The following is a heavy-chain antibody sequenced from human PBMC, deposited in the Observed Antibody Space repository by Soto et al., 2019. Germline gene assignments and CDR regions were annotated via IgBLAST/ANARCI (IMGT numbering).Heavy chain of an antibody. V-gene: IGHV3-23*01. Sequence: EVQLLESGGGLVQPGGSLRLSCAASGFTFSSYAMSWVRQAPGKGLEWVSAISGSGGSTYYADSVKGRFTISRDNSKNTLYLQMNSRRAEDTAVYYCAKDMGKDCTNGVCYYYYYGMDVWGQGTTVTVSS. CDR3: AKDMGKDCTNGVCYYYYYGMDV. D-gene: IGHD2-8*01. CDR1: GFTFSSYA. J-gene: IGHJ6*02. CDR2: ISGSGGST.